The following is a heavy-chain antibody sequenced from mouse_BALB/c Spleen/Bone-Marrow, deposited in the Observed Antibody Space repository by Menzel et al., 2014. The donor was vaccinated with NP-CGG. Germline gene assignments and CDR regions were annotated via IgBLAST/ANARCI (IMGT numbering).Heavy chain of an antibody. CDR2: SRNKAKHYTT. V-gene: IGHV7-1*02. J-gene: IGHJ3*01. D-gene: IGHD2-10*02. Sequence: EVKVVESGGGLVQPGDSLRLSCATSGFTFSDFYMEWVRQPPGKRLEWIAASRNKAKHYTTEYSASVKGRFIVSRDTSQSILYLQMNALRAEDTAIYYCARDVGYGNFFVYWCQGTLVTVSA. CDR3: ARDVGYGNFFVY. CDR1: GFTFSDFY.